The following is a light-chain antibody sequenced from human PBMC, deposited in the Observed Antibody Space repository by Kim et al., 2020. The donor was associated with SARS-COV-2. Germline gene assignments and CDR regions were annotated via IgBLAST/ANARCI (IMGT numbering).Light chain of an antibody. CDR1: QNILYNSNNRNY. V-gene: IGKV4-1*01. CDR2: WAS. Sequence: DIVMTQSPDSLAVSLGERATINCKSSQNILYNSNNRNYLAWYQQRPGQPPRLLIYWASTRQSGVPDRFSGSGSGTDFTLSINSLQAEDVAVYYCQQYYNTPYSFGQGTKVDIK. J-gene: IGKJ2*03. CDR3: QQYYNTPYS.